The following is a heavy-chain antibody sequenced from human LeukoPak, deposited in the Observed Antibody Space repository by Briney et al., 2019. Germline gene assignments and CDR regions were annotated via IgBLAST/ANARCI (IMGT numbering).Heavy chain of an antibody. CDR1: GGTFSSYA. CDR3: ARNRYYCDSSGTYLDY. Sequence: VASVKVSCKASGGTFSSYAISWVRQAPGQGLEWMGGIIPIFGTANYAQKFQGRVTITADESTSTAYMELSSLRSEDTAVYYCARNRYYCDSSGTYLDYWGQGTLVTVSS. V-gene: IGHV1-69*01. D-gene: IGHD3-22*01. J-gene: IGHJ4*02. CDR2: IIPIFGTA.